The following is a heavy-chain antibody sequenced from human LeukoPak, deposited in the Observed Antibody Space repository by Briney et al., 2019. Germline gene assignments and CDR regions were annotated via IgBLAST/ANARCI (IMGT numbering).Heavy chain of an antibody. CDR3: ARAGEYCSSTSCLPCHFDF. V-gene: IGHV1-69*13. CDR2: IIPIFGTA. CDR1: GGTFSSYA. Sequence: ASVKVSCKACGGTFSSYAISWVRQAPGQGLEWMGGIIPIFGTANYAQKFQGRVTITADESTSTAYMELSSLRSEDTAVYYCARAGEYCSSTSCLPCHFDFWGQGTLVTVSS. D-gene: IGHD2-2*01. J-gene: IGHJ4*02.